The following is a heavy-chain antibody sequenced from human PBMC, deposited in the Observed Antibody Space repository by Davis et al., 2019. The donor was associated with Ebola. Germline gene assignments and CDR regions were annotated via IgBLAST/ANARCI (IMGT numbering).Heavy chain of an antibody. CDR1: GFTFSSYG. CDR2: ISGSGGST. J-gene: IGHJ6*02. D-gene: IGHD3-10*01. CDR3: AKRLWFGELTHYYGMDV. Sequence: GESLKISCAASGFTFSSYGMHWVRQAPGKGLEWVSAISGSGGSTYYADSVKGRFTISRDNSKNTLYLQMNSLRAEDTAVYYCAKRLWFGELTHYYGMDVWGQGTTVTVSS. V-gene: IGHV3-23*01.